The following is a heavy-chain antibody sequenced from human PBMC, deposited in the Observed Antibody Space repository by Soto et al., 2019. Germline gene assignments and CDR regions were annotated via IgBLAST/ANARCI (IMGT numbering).Heavy chain of an antibody. J-gene: IGHJ4*02. CDR2: ISARSYSK. Sequence: EVRLLESGGGLVQPGGSLRLSCAASGVSMSIYSMSWVRQAPGRGLEWLSGISARSYSKYYADSVRGRFTISSDNSRNTLYLQVNSLRGYDRGLYYCGKSYANTWDLYYFDFWGQGSLVAVSS. CDR3: GKSYANTWDLYYFDF. CDR1: GVSMSIYS. V-gene: IGHV3-23*01. D-gene: IGHD3-16*01.